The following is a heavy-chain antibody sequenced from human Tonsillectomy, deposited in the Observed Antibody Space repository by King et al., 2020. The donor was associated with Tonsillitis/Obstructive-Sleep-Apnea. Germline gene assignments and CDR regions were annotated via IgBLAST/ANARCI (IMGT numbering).Heavy chain of an antibody. D-gene: IGHD3-3*01. CDR3: ARPTDVFWSGPDAFHI. CDR2: ISYDGSNK. J-gene: IGHJ3*02. CDR1: GFTFSSYS. V-gene: IGHV3-30*04. Sequence: VQLVESGGGVVQPGRSLRLSCAASGFTFSSYSMHWARQAPGKGLEWVAVISYDGSNKYYADSVKGRFTISRDNSKNTLYLQMNSLRAEDTAVYYCARPTDVFWSGPDAFHIWGQGTMVTVSS.